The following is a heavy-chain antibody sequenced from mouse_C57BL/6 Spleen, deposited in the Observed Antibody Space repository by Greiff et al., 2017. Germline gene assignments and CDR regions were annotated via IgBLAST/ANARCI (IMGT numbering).Heavy chain of an antibody. CDR3: ARHEREDYDDDAFAY. J-gene: IGHJ3*01. D-gene: IGHD2-4*01. V-gene: IGHV5-9*01. Sequence: EVKLVESGGGLVKPGGSLKLSCAASGFTFSSYTMSWVRQTPEKRLEWVATISGGGGNTYYPDSVKGRFTISRDNAKNTLYLQMSRLRSEDTALYYGARHEREDYDDDAFAYWGQGTLVTVSA. CDR1: GFTFSSYT. CDR2: ISGGGGNT.